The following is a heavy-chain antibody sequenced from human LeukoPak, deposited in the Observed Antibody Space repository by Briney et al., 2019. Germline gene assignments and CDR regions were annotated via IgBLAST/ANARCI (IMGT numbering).Heavy chain of an antibody. CDR3: ARGSRSGSSVALDY. J-gene: IGHJ4*02. V-gene: IGHV3-21*01. Sequence: GGSLRLSCAASGFTFSSYSMNWVRQAPGKGLEWVSSISSSSSYIYYADSVKGRFTISRDNAKNSLYLQMNSLRAEDTAVYYCARGSRSGSSVALDYWGQGTLVTVSS. CDR2: ISSSSSYI. CDR1: GFTFSSYS. D-gene: IGHD3-10*01.